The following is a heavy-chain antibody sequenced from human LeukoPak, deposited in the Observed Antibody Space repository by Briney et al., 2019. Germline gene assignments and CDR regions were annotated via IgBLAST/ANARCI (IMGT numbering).Heavy chain of an antibody. CDR2: IYYGGST. CDR3: ARVDFRRKEKYMDV. Sequence: PSETLSLTCTVSGGSISSSTYSWGWIRQPPGKGLEWIGSIYYGGSTYYNPSLKSRVTISVDTSKNQFSLKLSSVTAADTAVYYCARVDFRRKEKYMDVWGKGTTVTVSS. V-gene: IGHV4-39*01. D-gene: IGHD3/OR15-3a*01. CDR1: GGSISSSTYS. J-gene: IGHJ6*03.